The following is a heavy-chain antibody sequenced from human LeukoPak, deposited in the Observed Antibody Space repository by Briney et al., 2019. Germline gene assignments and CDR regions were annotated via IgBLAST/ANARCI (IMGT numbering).Heavy chain of an antibody. D-gene: IGHD4-17*01. J-gene: IGHJ3*02. V-gene: IGHV4-59*01. CDR1: GGSISSYY. Sequence: SETLSLTCTVSGGSISSYYWSWIRQPPGKGLEWIGYIYYSGSTNYNPSLKSRVTISVDTSKNQFSLKLSSVTAADTAVYYCARDRDYGEDAFDIWGQGTMVTVSS. CDR2: IYYSGST. CDR3: ARDRDYGEDAFDI.